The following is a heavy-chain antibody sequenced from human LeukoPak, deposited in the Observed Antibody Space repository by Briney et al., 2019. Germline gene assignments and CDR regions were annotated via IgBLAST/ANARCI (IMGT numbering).Heavy chain of an antibody. CDR3: ARAYMITFGGVIVHPFDY. Sequence: TSETLSLTCAVYGGSFSGYYWSWIRQPPGKGLEWIGEINHSGSTNYNPSLKSRVTISVDTSKNQFSLKLSSLTAADTAVYYCARAYMITFGGVIVHPFDYWGQGTLVTVSS. CDR1: GGSFSGYY. D-gene: IGHD3-16*02. J-gene: IGHJ4*02. V-gene: IGHV4-34*01. CDR2: INHSGST.